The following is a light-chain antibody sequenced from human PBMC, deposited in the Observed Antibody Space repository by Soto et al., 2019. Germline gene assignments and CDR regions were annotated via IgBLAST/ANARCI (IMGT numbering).Light chain of an antibody. CDR1: QSVLYSSTNKNY. J-gene: IGKJ2*01. Sequence: DIVMTQSPDSLDVSLGERATINCKSSQSVLYSSTNKNYLAWYQQKSGQPPKLLIYWASTRESGVPDRFSGSGSGTDFTLTISSLQAEDVAVYYCQQYHNTPPAYTFGQGTKLEIK. CDR2: WAS. CDR3: QQYHNTPPAYT. V-gene: IGKV4-1*01.